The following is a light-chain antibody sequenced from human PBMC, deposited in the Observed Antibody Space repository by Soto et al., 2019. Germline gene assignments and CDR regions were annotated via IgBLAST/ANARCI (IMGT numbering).Light chain of an antibody. CDR2: GAS. CDR1: QTVGTY. V-gene: IGKV3-15*01. J-gene: IGKJ5*01. CDR3: QQHNQWPIT. Sequence: EIVLTQSPATLSVSPGDRASLSCRASQTVGTYLAWYQQKPGQAPRLLIYGASTRATGIPARFGGSGSGTEFTLTINSLQSEDSAVYSCQQHNQWPITFGQGTRLEIK.